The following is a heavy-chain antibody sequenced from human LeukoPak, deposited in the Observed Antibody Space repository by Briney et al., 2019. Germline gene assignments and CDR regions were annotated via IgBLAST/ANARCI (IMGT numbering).Heavy chain of an antibody. D-gene: IGHD6-19*01. CDR3: ARVGSDSSGWRRFDY. J-gene: IGHJ4*02. CDR1: GYTFTSYD. CDR2: INPNSGGT. V-gene: IGHV1-2*02. Sequence: GASVKVSCKASGYTFTSYDINWVRQATGQGLEWMGWINPNSGGTNSAQKFQGRVTMTRDTSISTAYMELSRLRSDGTAVYYCARVGSDSSGWRRFDYWGQGTLVTVSS.